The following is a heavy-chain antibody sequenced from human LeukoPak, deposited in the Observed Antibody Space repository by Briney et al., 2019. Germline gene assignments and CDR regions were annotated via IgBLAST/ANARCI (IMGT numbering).Heavy chain of an antibody. CDR2: ISSSSSYT. J-gene: IGHJ4*02. Sequence: PGGSLRLSCAASGFSVNSNYMSWVRQAPGKGLEWVSYISSSSSYTNYADSVKGRFTISRDNAKNSLYLQMNSLRAEDTAVYYCARASPGGGYSYGHTSYYFDYWGQGTLVTVSS. V-gene: IGHV3-11*06. CDR1: GFSVNSNY. D-gene: IGHD5-18*01. CDR3: ARASPGGGYSYGHTSYYFDY.